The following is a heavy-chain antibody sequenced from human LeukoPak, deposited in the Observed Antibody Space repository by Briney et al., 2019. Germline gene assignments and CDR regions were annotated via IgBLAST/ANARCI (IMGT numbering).Heavy chain of an antibody. J-gene: IGHJ4*02. Sequence: GGSLRLSCAASGFTFSSYAMHWVRQAPGKGLEWVAVISYDGSNKYYADSVKGRFTISRDNSKNTLYLQMNSLRAEDTAVYYCAKDLYNYYDSSGYYPFDYWGQGTLVTVSS. V-gene: IGHV3-30*04. D-gene: IGHD3-22*01. CDR3: AKDLYNYYDSSGYYPFDY. CDR2: ISYDGSNK. CDR1: GFTFSSYA.